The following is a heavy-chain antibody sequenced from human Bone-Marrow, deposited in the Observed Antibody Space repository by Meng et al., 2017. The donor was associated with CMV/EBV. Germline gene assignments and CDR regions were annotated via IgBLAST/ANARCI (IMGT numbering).Heavy chain of an antibody. D-gene: IGHD2-2*01. J-gene: IGHJ4*02. CDR1: GGTFSSYT. V-gene: IGHV1-69*02. CDR3: ARGAPDYAFGFDY. Sequence: SVKVSCKASGGTFSSYTISWVRQAPGQGLERMGRIIPILGIANYAQKFQGRVTITADKSTSTAYMELSSLRSEDTAVYYCARGAPDYAFGFDYWGQGTLVTVSS. CDR2: IIPILGIA.